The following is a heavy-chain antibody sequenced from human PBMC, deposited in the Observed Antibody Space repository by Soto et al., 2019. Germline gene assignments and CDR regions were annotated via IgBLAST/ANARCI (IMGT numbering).Heavy chain of an antibody. CDR3: AKGGPESEYTVYAFDI. CDR2: ISVSGSNT. D-gene: IGHD4-4*01. V-gene: IGHV3-23*01. J-gene: IGHJ3*02. Sequence: EVQLFESGGGLVQPGGSLRLSCAASRFTFSSYAMSWVRQAPGKGLEWVSSISVSGSNTHYADSVKGRFTISRDSSKNRLYLQLNSLRPEDTAVYYCAKGGPESEYTVYAFDIWGQGTMVTVSS. CDR1: RFTFSSYA.